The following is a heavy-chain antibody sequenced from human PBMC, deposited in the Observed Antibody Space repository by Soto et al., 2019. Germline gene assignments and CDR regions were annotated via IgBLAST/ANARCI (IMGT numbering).Heavy chain of an antibody. D-gene: IGHD6-13*01. V-gene: IGHV4-39*01. CDR1: GDSISGSPYF. Sequence: QLPLQESGPGLVKPSETLSLTCTVSGDSISGSPYFWGWIRQPPGKGLEWIASIFYDGYTYYTPSLKSRAIISVDTSKNQFSLKLTSVAAADTAIYFCARLQAAVPHYWGQGTLVIVSS. CDR3: ARLQAAVPHY. J-gene: IGHJ4*02. CDR2: IFYDGYT.